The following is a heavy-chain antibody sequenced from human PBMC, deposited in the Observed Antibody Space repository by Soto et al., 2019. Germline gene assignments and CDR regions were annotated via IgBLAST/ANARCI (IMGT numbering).Heavy chain of an antibody. CDR2: INAGNGNT. Sequence: ASVKVCCKASGYTFTSYAMHWVRQAPGQRLEWMGWINAGNGNTKYSQKFQGRVTITRDTSASTAYMELSSLRSEDTAVYYCAREDSWIQLWPGDYWGQGTLVTVSS. D-gene: IGHD5-18*01. CDR1: GYTFTSYA. J-gene: IGHJ4*02. V-gene: IGHV1-3*01. CDR3: AREDSWIQLWPGDY.